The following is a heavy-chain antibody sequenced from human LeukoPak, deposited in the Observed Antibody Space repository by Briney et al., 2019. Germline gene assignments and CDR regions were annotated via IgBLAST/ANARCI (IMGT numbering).Heavy chain of an antibody. Sequence: PGGSLRLSCAASRFTFSNFWMHWVRQAPGKGLVWFSRINNDGSTTAYADSVKGRFTISRDNSKNTLYVQMNSLRAEDTAVYYCAKGPYGDLDFGYFDYWGQGTLVTVSS. CDR1: RFTFSNFW. D-gene: IGHD4-17*01. CDR3: AKGPYGDLDFGYFDY. V-gene: IGHV3-74*01. J-gene: IGHJ4*02. CDR2: INNDGSTT.